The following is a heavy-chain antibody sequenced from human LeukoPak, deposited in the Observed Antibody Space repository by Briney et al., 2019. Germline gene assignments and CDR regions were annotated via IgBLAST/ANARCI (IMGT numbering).Heavy chain of an antibody. Sequence: GGSLRLSCVASGFTFSSYWMSWVRQAPGKGLEWVANIKQDGSENFYVDSVKGRFTISRDNAKNSLYLQMNSLRAEDTAVYYCARDSTGYGYEEWSWGQGTLVTVSS. CDR3: ARDSTGYGYEEWS. J-gene: IGHJ5*02. D-gene: IGHD5-18*01. CDR2: IKQDGSEN. CDR1: GFTFSSYW. V-gene: IGHV3-7*01.